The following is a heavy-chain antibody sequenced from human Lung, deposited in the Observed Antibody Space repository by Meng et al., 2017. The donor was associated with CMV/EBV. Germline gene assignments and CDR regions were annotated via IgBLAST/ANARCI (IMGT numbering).Heavy chain of an antibody. Sequence: SETLSLTCTVSGASMSSDYWSWIRQSPGKGLEWVASVYHMGNTNYNPSLKSRATISLDTSKSQFSLKLNSVTGADTAIYYCAKGGGSWFDPWGQGTLVTVSS. V-gene: IGHV4-59*12. D-gene: IGHD3-16*01. CDR1: GASMSSDY. CDR3: AKGGGSWFDP. CDR2: VYHMGNT. J-gene: IGHJ5*02.